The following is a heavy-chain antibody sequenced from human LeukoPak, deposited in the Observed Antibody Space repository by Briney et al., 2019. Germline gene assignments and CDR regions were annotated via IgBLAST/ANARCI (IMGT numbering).Heavy chain of an antibody. CDR3: AKDSRSLPYGMDV. Sequence: TGGSLGLSCAASGFTFSSYAMSWVRQAPGKGLEWVSAISGSGGSTYYADSVKGRFTISRDNSKNTLYLQVNSLRAEDTAVYYCAKDSRSLPYGMDVWGQGTTVTVSS. CDR2: ISGSGGST. J-gene: IGHJ6*02. CDR1: GFTFSSYA. V-gene: IGHV3-23*01.